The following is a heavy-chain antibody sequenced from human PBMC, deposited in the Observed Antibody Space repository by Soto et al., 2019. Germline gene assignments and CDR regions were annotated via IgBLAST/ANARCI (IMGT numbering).Heavy chain of an antibody. D-gene: IGHD1-26*01. CDR1: GFTFSSYG. J-gene: IGHJ4*02. Sequence: QVQLVESGGGVVQPGRSLRLSCAASGFTFSSYGMHWVRQAPGKGLEWVAVIWYDGSNEYYADSVKGRFTISRDNSKNTLYLQMNSLIAEDTAVYYCARVSGQRVFDSWGQGTLVTVSS. CDR2: IWYDGSNE. V-gene: IGHV3-33*01. CDR3: ARVSGQRVFDS.